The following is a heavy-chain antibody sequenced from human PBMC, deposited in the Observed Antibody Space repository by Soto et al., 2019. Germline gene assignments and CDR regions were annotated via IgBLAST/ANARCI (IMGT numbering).Heavy chain of an antibody. V-gene: IGHV2-5*02. D-gene: IGHD4-17*01. CDR3: AHRTTRVTWWFDP. J-gene: IGHJ5*02. CDR2: IYWDDGK. Sequence: QITLKESGPTLVKPTQPLTLTCTSSGFSRTTSGVGVGWIRQPPGKALEWLALIYWDDGKRYSPSLKSRLTIAKDTSKDQVVLTMTNMDPADTATYFCAHRTTRVTWWFDPWGQGTLVTVSS. CDR1: GFSRTTSGVG.